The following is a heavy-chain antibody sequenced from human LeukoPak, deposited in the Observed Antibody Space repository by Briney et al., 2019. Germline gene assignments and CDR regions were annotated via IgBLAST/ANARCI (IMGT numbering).Heavy chain of an antibody. Sequence: PGGSLRPSCAASGFTFSSYAMHWVRQAPGKGLEWVAVISYDGSNKYYADSVKGRFTISRDNSKNTLYLQMNSLRAEDTAVYYCARGIAAAEWGQGTLVTVSS. CDR2: ISYDGSNK. D-gene: IGHD6-13*01. V-gene: IGHV3-30-3*01. J-gene: IGHJ4*02. CDR1: GFTFSSYA. CDR3: ARGIAAAE.